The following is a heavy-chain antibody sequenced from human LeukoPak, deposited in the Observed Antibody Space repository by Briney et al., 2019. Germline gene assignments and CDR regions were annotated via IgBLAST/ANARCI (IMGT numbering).Heavy chain of an antibody. D-gene: IGHD1-7*01. CDR1: GFTFSTYW. CDR2: MNNDGSTT. CDR3: ATAGNYRFDY. Sequence: PGGSLRLSCAASGFTFSTYWMHWVRQAPGKGLVWVSRMNNDGSTTNYADSVKGRFTISRDNAKSTLYLQMNSLRAEDTAVYYCATAGNYRFDYWGLGTLVTVSS. V-gene: IGHV3-74*01. J-gene: IGHJ4*02.